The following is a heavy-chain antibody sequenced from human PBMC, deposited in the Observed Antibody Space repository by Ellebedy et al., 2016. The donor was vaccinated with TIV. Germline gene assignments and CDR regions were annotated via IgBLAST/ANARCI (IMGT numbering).Heavy chain of an antibody. Sequence: GGSLRLXXAASGFTFSSYAMSWVRQAPGKGLEWVSAISGSGGSTYYADSVKGRFTISRDNSKNTLYLQMNSLRAEDTAVYYCAKGSGWPRSPFDYWGQGTLVTVSS. CDR1: GFTFSSYA. D-gene: IGHD6-19*01. V-gene: IGHV3-23*01. CDR2: ISGSGGST. CDR3: AKGSGWPRSPFDY. J-gene: IGHJ4*02.